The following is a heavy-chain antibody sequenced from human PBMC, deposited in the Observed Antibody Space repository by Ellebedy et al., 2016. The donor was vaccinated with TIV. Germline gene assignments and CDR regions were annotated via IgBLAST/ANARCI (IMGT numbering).Heavy chain of an antibody. CDR3: VNRGHYYYGMDV. CDR1: GFTFSSYA. CDR2: ISSNGGST. J-gene: IGHJ6*02. V-gene: IGHV3-64D*06. Sequence: GESLKISCSASGFTFSSYAMHWVRQAPGKGLEYVSAISSNGGSTYYADSVKGRFTISRDNSKNTLYLQMSSLRAEDTAVYYCVNRGHYYYGMDVWGQGTTVTVSS.